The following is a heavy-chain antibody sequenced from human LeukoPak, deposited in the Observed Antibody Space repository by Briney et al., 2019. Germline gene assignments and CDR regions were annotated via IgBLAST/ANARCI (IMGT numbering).Heavy chain of an antibody. CDR2: INTNTGNP. CDR3: AREGWLRLWEYNWFDP. V-gene: IGHV7-4-1*02. CDR1: GYTFTSYA. J-gene: IGHJ5*02. D-gene: IGHD5-12*01. Sequence: ASVKVSCKASGYTFTSYAMNWVRQAPGQGLEWMGWINTNTGNPTYAQGFTGRFVFSLDTSVSTAYLQISSLKAEDTAVYYCAREGWLRLWEYNWFDPWGQGTLVTVPS.